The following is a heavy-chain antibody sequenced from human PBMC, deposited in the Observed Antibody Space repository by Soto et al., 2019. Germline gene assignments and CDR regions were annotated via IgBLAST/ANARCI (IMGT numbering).Heavy chain of an antibody. V-gene: IGHV1-69*02. CDR2: IIPILGIA. CDR3: ARGPMEQLVPSAEYFQH. CDR1: GGTFSSYT. D-gene: IGHD6-6*01. J-gene: IGHJ1*01. Sequence: EASVKVSCKASGGTFSSYTISWVRQAPGQGLEWMGRIIPILGIANYAQKFQGRVTITADKSTSTAYMELSSLRSEDTAVYYCARGPMEQLVPSAEYFQHWGQGTLVTVS.